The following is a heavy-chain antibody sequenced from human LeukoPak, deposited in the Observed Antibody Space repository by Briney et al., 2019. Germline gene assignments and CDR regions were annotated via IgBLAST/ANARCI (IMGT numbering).Heavy chain of an antibody. CDR1: GFTFSSYE. CDR2: ISSSGSTK. J-gene: IGHJ4*02. Sequence: GGSLRLSCAASGFTFSSYEMNWVRQAPGKGLEWVSYISSSGSTKDYADSVKGRFTISRDNSKNKLFLLMSTLRADDTAIYYCAKDPSTLTIRDDYWGQGTLVTVSS. D-gene: IGHD5-24*01. CDR3: AKDPSTLTIRDDY. V-gene: IGHV3-48*03.